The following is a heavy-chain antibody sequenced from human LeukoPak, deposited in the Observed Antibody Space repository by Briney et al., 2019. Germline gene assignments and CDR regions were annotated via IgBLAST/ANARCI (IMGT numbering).Heavy chain of an antibody. D-gene: IGHD5-18*01. CDR3: ARRGYNYDTDYFDY. CDR2: IYPGDSDT. V-gene: IGHV5-51*01. CDR1: GYSFTNYW. J-gene: IGHJ4*02. Sequence: GEPLKISCKGSGYSFTNYWIGWVRQMPGKGLEWMGIIYPGDSDTRYSPSFQGQVTMPDDKSISTAYLQWSSLKASDTAIYYCARRGYNYDTDYFDYWGQGTLVTVSS.